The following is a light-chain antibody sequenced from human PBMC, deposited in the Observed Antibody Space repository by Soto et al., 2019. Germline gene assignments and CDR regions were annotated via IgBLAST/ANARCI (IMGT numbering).Light chain of an antibody. CDR1: QGIRIG. Sequence: DIQMTQSPSSLSASVGDRVTITCRASQGIRIGLGWFQQRPGKAPKRLIYGASSLQSGVPSRFSGSGSGTEFTLTISNLQPEDFATYYCLQHNSFPRTFGQGTKVEIK. CDR3: LQHNSFPRT. CDR2: GAS. J-gene: IGKJ1*01. V-gene: IGKV1-17*02.